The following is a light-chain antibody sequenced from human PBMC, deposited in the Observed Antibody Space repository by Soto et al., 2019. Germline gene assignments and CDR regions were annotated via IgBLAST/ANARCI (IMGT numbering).Light chain of an antibody. CDR3: ATWDDSLNGVV. CDR1: SSNIGSHT. Sequence: QSVLTQPPSASGTPGQTIAISCSGGSSNIGSHTVNWFQPLPGTAPRLLIYSNTQRPSGVADRFSGSKSGTYTSLAISGLQFDYEGDYYCATWDDSLNGVVFGGGTKLTVL. V-gene: IGLV1-44*01. CDR2: SNT. J-gene: IGLJ2*01.